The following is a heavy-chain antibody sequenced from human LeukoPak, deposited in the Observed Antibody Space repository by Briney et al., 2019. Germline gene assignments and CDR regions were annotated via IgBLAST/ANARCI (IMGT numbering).Heavy chain of an antibody. J-gene: IGHJ4*02. V-gene: IGHV4-30-4*08. CDR2: IYYSGST. Sequence: SQTLSLTCTVSGGSISSGDYYWSWIRQPPGKGLEWIGYIYYSGSTYYNPSLKSRVAMSIDTSKNQSSLRLSSVTPADTAVYYCASLRPLWHHPIDYWGQGTLVTVSS. D-gene: IGHD1-14*01. CDR1: GGSISSGDYY. CDR3: ASLRPLWHHPIDY.